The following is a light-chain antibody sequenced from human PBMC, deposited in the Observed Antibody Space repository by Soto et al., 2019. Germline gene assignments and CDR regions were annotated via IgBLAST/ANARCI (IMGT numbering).Light chain of an antibody. CDR3: LQRSDWPWT. Sequence: SVLTPSPATLSLSPGERATLSCRASQSIAGYLAWYQQKSGQAPRLLIYDSSNRATGIPARCSGSGSGTDFPLTGSSLEPEDFAVYYCLQRSDWPWTFGEGTKVEI. CDR2: DSS. V-gene: IGKV3-11*01. CDR1: QSIAGY. J-gene: IGKJ1*01.